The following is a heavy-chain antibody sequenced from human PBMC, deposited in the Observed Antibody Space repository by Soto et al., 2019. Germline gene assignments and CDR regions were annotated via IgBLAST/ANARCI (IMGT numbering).Heavy chain of an antibody. CDR3: ARESGLPKNWFDP. Sequence: GGSLRLSCAASGFTFSSYSMNWVRQAPGKGLEWVSYISSSSSTIYYADSVKGRFTISRDNAKNSLYLQMNSLRAEDTAVYYCARESGLPKNWFDPWGQGTLVTVSS. CDR2: ISSSSSTI. V-gene: IGHV3-48*01. CDR1: GFTFSSYS. J-gene: IGHJ5*02. D-gene: IGHD2-21*01.